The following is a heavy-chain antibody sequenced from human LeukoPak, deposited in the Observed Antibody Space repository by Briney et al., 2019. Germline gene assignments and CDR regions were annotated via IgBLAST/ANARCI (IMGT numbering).Heavy chain of an antibody. CDR3: ARERDGNIFDY. V-gene: IGHV3-30*14. J-gene: IGHJ4*02. CDR1: GFTFSSYT. CDR2: ISSDGSNK. Sequence: PGRSLRLSCAASGFTFSSYTIHWVRQAPGKGLEWVALISSDGSNKFYANSVKGRFTISRDNSKNTLYLQMNSLRAEDTAVYYCARERDGNIFDYWGQGTLVTVSS. D-gene: IGHD4-23*01.